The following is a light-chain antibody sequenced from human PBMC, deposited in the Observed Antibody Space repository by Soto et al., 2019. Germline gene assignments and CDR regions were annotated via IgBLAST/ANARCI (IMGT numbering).Light chain of an antibody. J-gene: IGLJ2*01. CDR1: RLGDIY. CDR3: QAWDSSTARVV. Sequence: SYELTQPPSVSVSPGQTASITCSGDRLGDIYLSWYQQKPGQSPVLVIYQDSKRPSGIPERFSGSKSGNTATLTISGTQAMDEADYYCQAWDSSTARVVFGGGTKLTVL. V-gene: IGLV3-1*01. CDR2: QDS.